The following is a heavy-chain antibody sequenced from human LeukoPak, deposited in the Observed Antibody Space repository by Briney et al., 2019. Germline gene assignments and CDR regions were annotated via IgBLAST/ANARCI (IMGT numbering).Heavy chain of an antibody. Sequence: GGSLRLSCAASGFIFSNYAVSWVRQAPGKGPEWVSAVNGSGDTTYYADSVKGRFTISRDNSKNTMYLEMNSLRAEDTAVYYCAKDLRAVAGRGPFDYWGQGTLVTVSS. V-gene: IGHV3-23*01. CDR1: GFIFSNYA. CDR2: VNGSGDTT. D-gene: IGHD6-19*01. J-gene: IGHJ4*02. CDR3: AKDLRAVAGRGPFDY.